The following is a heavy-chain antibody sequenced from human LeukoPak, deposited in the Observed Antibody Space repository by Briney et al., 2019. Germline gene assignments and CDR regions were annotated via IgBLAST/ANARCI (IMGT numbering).Heavy chain of an antibody. CDR3: ANLGYGFDY. V-gene: IGHV4-4*07. D-gene: IGHD5-12*01. CDR2: IDTSGST. J-gene: IGHJ4*02. CDR1: GGSITSYY. Sequence: SETLSLTCTVSGGSITSYYWNRIRQPAGKGPEWIGRIDTSGSTNYNPSLKSRVTMSVDTSKNQFSLKLSSVTAADTAVYYCANLGYGFDYWGQGTLVTVSS.